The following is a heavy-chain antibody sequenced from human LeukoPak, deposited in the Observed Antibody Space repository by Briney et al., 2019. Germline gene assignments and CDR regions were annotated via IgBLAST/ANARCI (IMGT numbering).Heavy chain of an antibody. CDR2: ISGSSDDI. D-gene: IGHD1-26*01. CDR3: ARDSGGYRYYMDV. V-gene: IGHV3-48*01. CDR1: GFTFSSHR. J-gene: IGHJ6*04. Sequence: GGSLRLSCAASGFTFSSHRMNWVRQAPGKGLEWVADISGSSDDIHYADSVTGRFTISRDNAKNSVYLQMNSLRVEDTAVYYCARDSGGYRYYMDVWGKGTTVTVSS.